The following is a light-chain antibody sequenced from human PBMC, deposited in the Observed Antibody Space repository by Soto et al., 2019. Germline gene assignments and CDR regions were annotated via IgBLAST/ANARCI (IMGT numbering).Light chain of an antibody. CDR1: QSVSKDY. CDR2: DAS. Sequence: PGERATLSRRASQSVSKDYLAWYQQKPGQAPRLLIHDASSRATGIPDRFSGSGSGTDFTLTISRLEPEDFAVYYCQQCSTAPLTFGGGTKVDIK. CDR3: QQCSTAPLT. V-gene: IGKV3-20*01. J-gene: IGKJ4*01.